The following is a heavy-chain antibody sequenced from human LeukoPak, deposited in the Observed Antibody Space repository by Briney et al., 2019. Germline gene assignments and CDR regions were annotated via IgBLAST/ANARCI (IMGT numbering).Heavy chain of an antibody. V-gene: IGHV3-30-3*01. CDR1: EFTFSSYA. Sequence: PGRSLRLSCAASEFTFSSYAVHWVRQAPGKGLEWVAVISYDGSNKYYADSVKGRFTISRDNSKNTLYLQMNSLRAEDTAVYYCAGQGYCSSTSCYPSLDYWGQGTLVTVSS. J-gene: IGHJ4*02. CDR3: AGQGYCSSTSCYPSLDY. D-gene: IGHD2-2*01. CDR2: ISYDGSNK.